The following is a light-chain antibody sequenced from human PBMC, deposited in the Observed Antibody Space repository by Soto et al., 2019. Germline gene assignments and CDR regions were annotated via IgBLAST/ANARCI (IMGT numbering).Light chain of an antibody. V-gene: IGKV3-11*01. CDR2: ATT. CDR3: QHHSSWPFT. Sequence: EVVLTQSPATLSLSPGEGATLSCRASQSIGNYLAWYQQKPGQAPRLLIYATTNRATGIPARFSGSGSGTDFNLTISSLEPKDFEVYYCQHHSSWPFTFGPGTKVYIK. CDR1: QSIGNY. J-gene: IGKJ3*01.